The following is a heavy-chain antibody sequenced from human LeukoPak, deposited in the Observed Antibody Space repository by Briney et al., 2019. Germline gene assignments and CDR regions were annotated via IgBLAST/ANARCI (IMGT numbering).Heavy chain of an antibody. V-gene: IGHV5-51*01. CDR2: IYLGDSDT. CDR3: ARRQSYISRRIQYYYMDV. Sequence: GESLKISCKGSGYRIISYWIAWVRQMPGKGLEWMGNIYLGDSDTTYSPSFQGHVTISADKSISTAYLQWSSLKASDTAMYYGARRQSYISRRIQYYYMDVWGEGTTVTVSS. CDR1: GYRIISYW. J-gene: IGHJ6*03. D-gene: IGHD3-10*01.